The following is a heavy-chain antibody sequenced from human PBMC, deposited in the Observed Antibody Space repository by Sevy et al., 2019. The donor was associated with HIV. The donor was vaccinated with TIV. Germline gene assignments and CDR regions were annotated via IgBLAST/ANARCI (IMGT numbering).Heavy chain of an antibody. V-gene: IGHV3-74*01. CDR3: AKDPRGPYDQ. Sequence: GGSLRLSCEVSGFTFNTFWMHWVRQAPGKGLVWVSRINEDGSTTDYADSVKGRFTISRDNAKNTLYLQMNSLRVDDTAVYYSAKDPRGPYDQWGQGTLVTVSS. CDR1: GFTFNTFW. CDR2: INEDGSTT. D-gene: IGHD2-15*01. J-gene: IGHJ4*02.